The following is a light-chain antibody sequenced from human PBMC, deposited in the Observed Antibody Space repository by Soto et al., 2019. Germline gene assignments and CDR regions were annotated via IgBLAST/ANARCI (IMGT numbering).Light chain of an antibody. V-gene: IGKV1D-12*01. CDR1: QGIGRW. CDR3: QQANSFPPT. Sequence: DIQMTQSPSSVSASVGDRVTITCRASQGIGRWLAWYQQKPGKAPMLLIYAASSLQSGVPSRFSGGGSGTDFTLTISSLQPEDFETYHCQQANSFPPTFGGGTKVEIQ. CDR2: AAS. J-gene: IGKJ4*01.